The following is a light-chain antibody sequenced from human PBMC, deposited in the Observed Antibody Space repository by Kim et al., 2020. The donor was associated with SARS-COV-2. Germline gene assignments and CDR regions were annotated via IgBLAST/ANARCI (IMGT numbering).Light chain of an antibody. J-gene: IGKJ5*01. V-gene: IGKV1-17*01. CDR3: LKKSTDPST. Sequence: DKVTKKCRESQEKRNDLGWYQQKPGRAPKRLIYGASSLQSGVPSRCSGSGSGTEFTHTISSVQPEELATYFSLKKSTDPSTVGQGTRLEIK. CDR2: GAS. CDR1: QEKRND.